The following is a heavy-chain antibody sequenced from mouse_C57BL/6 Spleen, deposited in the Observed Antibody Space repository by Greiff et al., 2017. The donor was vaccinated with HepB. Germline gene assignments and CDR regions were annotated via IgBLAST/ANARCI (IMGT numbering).Heavy chain of an antibody. J-gene: IGHJ1*03. CDR2: IYPYNGVS. Sequence: VQLQQSGPELVKPGASVKISCKASGYSFTGYYMHWVKQSHGNILDWIGYIYPYNGVSSYNQKFKGKATLTVDKSTSTAYMELRSLTSEDSAVYYCARYYGSSPGYFDVWGTGTTVTVSS. V-gene: IGHV1-31*01. CDR3: ARYYGSSPGYFDV. D-gene: IGHD1-1*01. CDR1: GYSFTGYY.